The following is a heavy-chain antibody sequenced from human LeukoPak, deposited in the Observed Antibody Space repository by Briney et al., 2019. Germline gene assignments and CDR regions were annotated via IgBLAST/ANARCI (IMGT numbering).Heavy chain of an antibody. Sequence: GGSLRLSCAASGFTFSNAWMSWVRQAPGKGLEWVGRIKSKTDGGTTDYAAPVKGRFTISRDDSKNTLYLQMNSLKTEDTAVYYCTTRTYYDILTGYSHFDYWGQGTLVTVSS. CDR3: TTRTYYDILTGYSHFDY. V-gene: IGHV3-15*01. D-gene: IGHD3-9*01. J-gene: IGHJ4*02. CDR2: IKSKTDGGTT. CDR1: GFTFSNAW.